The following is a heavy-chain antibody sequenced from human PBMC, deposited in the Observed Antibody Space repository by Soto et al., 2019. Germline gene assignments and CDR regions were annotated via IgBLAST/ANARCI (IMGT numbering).Heavy chain of an antibody. CDR1: GFPLSTYG. CDR2: ITGTGGNT. V-gene: IGHV3-23*01. CDR3: ARIRGYWYGLDV. J-gene: IGHJ6*02. Sequence: EVQLLESGGGLVQPGGSLRLSCAASGFPLSTYGMTWVRQAPGKGLEWVSAITGTGGNTYYVDSVKGRFTSSRDKSKNLLYLQVNNLRVEDTAVDYCARIRGYWYGLDVWGQGTTVTVSS.